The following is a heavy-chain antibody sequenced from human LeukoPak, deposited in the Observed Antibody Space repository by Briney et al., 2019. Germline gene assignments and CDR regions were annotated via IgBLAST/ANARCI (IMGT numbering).Heavy chain of an antibody. J-gene: IGHJ4*02. CDR1: GGSISSGGYS. CDR3: ASVLMVYATFDY. V-gene: IGHV4-30-2*01. Sequence: SETLSLTCAVSGGSISSGGYSWSWIRQPPGKGLEWIGYIYHSGSTYYNPSLKSRVTISVDRSKNQFSLKLSSVTAADTAVYYCASVLMVYATFDYWGQGTLVTVSS. D-gene: IGHD2-8*01. CDR2: IYHSGST.